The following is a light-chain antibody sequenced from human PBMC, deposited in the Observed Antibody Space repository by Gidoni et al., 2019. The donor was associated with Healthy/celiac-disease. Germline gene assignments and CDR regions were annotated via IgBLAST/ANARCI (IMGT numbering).Light chain of an antibody. CDR3: QQYGSSHRT. J-gene: IGKJ2*01. V-gene: IGKV3-20*01. CDR2: GAS. Sequence: EIVLTQSPGTLSLSPGERATLSCRASQSVSSSYLAWYQQKPGQAPRLLIYGASSRATGIPDRCSGSGSGTDFTLTISRLEPEDFAVYYCQQYGSSHRTFGQGTKLEIK. CDR1: QSVSSSY.